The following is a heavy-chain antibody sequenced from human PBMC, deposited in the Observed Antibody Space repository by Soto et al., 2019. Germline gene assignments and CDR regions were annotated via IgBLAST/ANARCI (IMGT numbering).Heavy chain of an antibody. CDR1: GGSISSYY. CDR2: IYYSGST. J-gene: IGHJ6*02. D-gene: IGHD3-10*01. V-gene: IGHV4-59*01. CDR3: ARGPITMVRGVITYYYGMDV. Sequence: SETLSLTCTVSGGSISSYYWSWIRQPPGKGLEWIGYIYYSGSTNYNPSLKSRVTISVDTSKNQFSLKLSSVTAADTAVYYCARGPITMVRGVITYYYGMDVWGQGTTVTVSS.